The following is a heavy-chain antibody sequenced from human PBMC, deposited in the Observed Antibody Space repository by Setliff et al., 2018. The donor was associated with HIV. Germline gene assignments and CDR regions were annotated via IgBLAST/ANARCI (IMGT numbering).Heavy chain of an antibody. Sequence: GSLRLSCAASGFTFSGYWMHWVRQAPGKGLVWVSRINSDGSSTTYADSVKGRFTISRDNTKNSLYLQLNSLRAEDTAVYYCARDAAAPAAIEGAFDIWGQGTMVTVSS. J-gene: IGHJ3*02. CDR3: ARDAAAPAAIEGAFDI. CDR2: INSDGSST. CDR1: GFTFSGYW. V-gene: IGHV3-74*01. D-gene: IGHD2-2*02.